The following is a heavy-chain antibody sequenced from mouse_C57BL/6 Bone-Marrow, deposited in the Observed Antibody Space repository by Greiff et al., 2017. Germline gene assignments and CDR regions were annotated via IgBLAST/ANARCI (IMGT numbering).Heavy chain of an antibody. V-gene: IGHV5-9-1*02. CDR1: GFTFSSYA. Sequence: EVHLVESGEGLVKPGGSLKLSCAASGFTFSSYAMSWVRQTPEKRLEWVAYISSGGDYIYYADTVKGRFTISRDNARNTLYLQMSSLKSEDTAMYYCTREKGNYYGSSPDYWGQGTTLTVSS. D-gene: IGHD1-1*01. J-gene: IGHJ2*01. CDR3: TREKGNYYGSSPDY. CDR2: ISSGGDYI.